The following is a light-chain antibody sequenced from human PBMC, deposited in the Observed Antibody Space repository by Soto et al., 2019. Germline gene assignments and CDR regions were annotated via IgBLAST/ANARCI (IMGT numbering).Light chain of an antibody. CDR3: QHYVSKT. CDR2: GAS. J-gene: IGKJ1*01. CDR1: QTISSGS. Sequence: EILLTQSPDTLSVSPGERATLSCRASQTISSGSLAWYQQKPGQAPRLLIYGASTRAAGIPDRFSGRGSGTDFTLTINRLGPEDSDVYYCQHYVSKTFGRGTKVDIK. V-gene: IGKV3-20*01.